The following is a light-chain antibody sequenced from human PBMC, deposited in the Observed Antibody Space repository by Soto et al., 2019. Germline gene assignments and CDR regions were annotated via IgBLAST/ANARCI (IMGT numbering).Light chain of an antibody. CDR1: QRVSNNY. CDR3: QQYGGSLEFT. Sequence: EIVLTQSPGTLSLSPGERATLSCRASQRVSNNYLAWYQQKPGQAPRLLIYDASSRATGIPDRFSGSGSGTDFSLTISSLEPEDFAVYYCQQYGGSLEFTFGPGTTVDIK. V-gene: IGKV3-20*01. CDR2: DAS. J-gene: IGKJ3*01.